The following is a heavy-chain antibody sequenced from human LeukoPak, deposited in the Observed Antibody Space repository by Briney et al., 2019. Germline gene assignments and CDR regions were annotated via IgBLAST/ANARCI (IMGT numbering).Heavy chain of an antibody. D-gene: IGHD5-18*01. V-gene: IGHV4-30-2*01. J-gene: IGHJ4*02. CDR3: ARVTGYSYGYRPDY. CDR1: GGSISSGGYY. Sequence: SETLSLTCTVSGGSISSGGYYWSWIRQPPGKGLEWIGYIYHSGSTYYNPSLKSRVTISVDRSKNQFSLKLSSVTAADTAVYYCARVTGYSYGYRPDYWGQGTLVTVSS. CDR2: IYHSGST.